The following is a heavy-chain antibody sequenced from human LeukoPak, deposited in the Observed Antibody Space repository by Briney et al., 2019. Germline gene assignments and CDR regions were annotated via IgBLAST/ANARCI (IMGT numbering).Heavy chain of an antibody. CDR3: AKGSYVDY. J-gene: IGHJ4*02. V-gene: IGHV3-30*18. Sequence: GGSLRLSRAASGFTFSSYGMHWVRQAPGKGLEWVAVISYDGSNKYYADSVKGRFTISRDNSKNTLYLQMNSLRAEDTAVYYCAKGSYVDYWGQGTLVTVSS. CDR2: ISYDGSNK. CDR1: GFTFSSYG.